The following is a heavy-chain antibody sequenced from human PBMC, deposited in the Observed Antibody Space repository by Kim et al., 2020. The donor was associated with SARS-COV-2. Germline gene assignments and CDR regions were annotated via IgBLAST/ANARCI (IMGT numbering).Heavy chain of an antibody. CDR2: SNN. CDR3: ARWSGSSLDY. J-gene: IGHJ4*02. D-gene: IGHD1-26*01. V-gene: IGHV3-30*15. Sequence: SNNTEAHSVRGRFTITRANSKNPLYLQMSSLSADATAVYYCARWSGSSLDYWGQGTLVTVSS.